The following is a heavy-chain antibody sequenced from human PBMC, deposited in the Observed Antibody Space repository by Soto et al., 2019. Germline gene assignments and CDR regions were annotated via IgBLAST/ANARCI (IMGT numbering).Heavy chain of an antibody. CDR3: STADSSYYYGMDV. D-gene: IGHD3-22*01. CDR1: GGSISSGGYY. Sequence: QVQLQESGPGLVKPSQTLSLTCTVSGGSISSGGYYWSWIRQHPGKGLEWIGHIYYSGSTYYIPSLKRRVTLSVDTSKNQLSLKLSSVTAADTAVYYCSTADSSYYYGMDVWGQGTTITVSS. V-gene: IGHV4-31*03. J-gene: IGHJ6*02. CDR2: IYYSGST.